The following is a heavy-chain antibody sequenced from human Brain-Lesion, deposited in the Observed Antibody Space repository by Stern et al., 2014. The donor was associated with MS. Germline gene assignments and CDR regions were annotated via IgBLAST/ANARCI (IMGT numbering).Heavy chain of an antibody. Sequence: QVQLVQSGSELTKPGASVKGSCKASGYTFTSSAINWVRQAPGQGLEWLGWINTFTGTPTYGQDFTGRVVFSLDTSVSTAYLHISTLKPEDTALYYCSTQGASVFGVSPTRYWGQGTLVSVSS. CDR3: STQGASVFGVSPTRY. CDR1: GYTFTSSA. V-gene: IGHV7-4-1*02. CDR2: INTFTGTP. J-gene: IGHJ4*02. D-gene: IGHD3-3*01.